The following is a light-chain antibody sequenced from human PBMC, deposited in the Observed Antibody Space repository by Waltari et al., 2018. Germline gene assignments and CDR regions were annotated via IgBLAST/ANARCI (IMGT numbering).Light chain of an antibody. CDR2: GKN. J-gene: IGLJ1*01. CDR1: SLRYYS. CDR3: NSRDSNGNPFV. Sequence: SSELTQDPAVSVALGQTVRITCHGDSLRYYSATWYRQKPGQAPLLVMYGKNNRPSGIPDRFSGSYSGDTASLTITGAQAEDEADYYCNSRDSNGNPFVFGPATKVTVL. V-gene: IGLV3-19*01.